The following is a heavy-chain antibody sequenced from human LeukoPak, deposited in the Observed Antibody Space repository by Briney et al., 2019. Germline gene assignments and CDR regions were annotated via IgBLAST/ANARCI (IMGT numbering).Heavy chain of an antibody. CDR2: ISGSGGST. CDR3: AKEVYCSGGSCYSLYYYYMDV. D-gene: IGHD2-15*01. Sequence: GGSLRLSCAASGFTFSRYAMSWVRQAPGKGLEWVSAISGSGGSTYYADSVKGRFTISRDNSKSTLYLQMNSLRAEDTAVYYCAKEVYCSGGSCYSLYYYYMDVWGKGTTVTVSS. CDR1: GFTFSRYA. V-gene: IGHV3-23*01. J-gene: IGHJ6*03.